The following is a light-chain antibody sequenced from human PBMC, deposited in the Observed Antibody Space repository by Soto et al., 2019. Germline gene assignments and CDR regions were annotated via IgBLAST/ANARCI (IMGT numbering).Light chain of an antibody. CDR3: SSYAGSSNV. CDR1: SSDVGGYNY. CDR2: EVN. Sequence: QSVLTQPPSASGSPGQSVAISCTGTSSDVGGYNYVSWYQQHPGKAPKLMIYEVNKRPSGVPDRFSGSKSGNTASLTVSGLQAEDEADYDCSSYAGSSNVFGCGTTVTVL. V-gene: IGLV2-8*01. J-gene: IGLJ1*01.